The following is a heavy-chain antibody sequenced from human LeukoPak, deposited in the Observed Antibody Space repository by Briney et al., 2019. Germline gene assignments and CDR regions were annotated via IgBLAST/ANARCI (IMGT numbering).Heavy chain of an antibody. CDR2: IHYTGNT. D-gene: IGHD5-12*01. CDR3: ARGWLHYYSYYYIDV. V-gene: IGHV4-59*01. J-gene: IGHJ6*03. Sequence: SSETLSLTCTVSGGSISNYYWSWIRQPPGKGLEWIGYIHYTGNTNYNPSLKSRVTMSVDTSKNQFSLRLSSVTAADTAVYYCARGWLHYYSYYYIDVWGKGTTVTVSS. CDR1: GGSISNYY.